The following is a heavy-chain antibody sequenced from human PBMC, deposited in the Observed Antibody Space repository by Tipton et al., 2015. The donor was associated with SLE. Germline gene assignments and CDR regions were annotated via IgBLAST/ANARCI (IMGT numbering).Heavy chain of an antibody. CDR1: GGSFSGYY. J-gene: IGHJ4*02. V-gene: IGHV4-34*01. D-gene: IGHD2-2*01. CDR2: ITHSGKT. Sequence: GSLRLSCVVDGGSFSGYYWSWIRQPPGQRLEWIGEITHSGKTNYNPSLKSRLTISLDTSKNQFSLKLSSVAAADTAVYYCARGDCSSTSCLDYWGQGTLVTVSS. CDR3: ARGDCSSTSCLDY.